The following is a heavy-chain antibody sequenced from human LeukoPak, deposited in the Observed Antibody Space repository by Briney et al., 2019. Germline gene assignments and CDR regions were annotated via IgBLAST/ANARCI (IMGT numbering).Heavy chain of an antibody. CDR3: ARGFNDILTGYRFDY. V-gene: IGHV4-31*03. CDR2: IYYSGST. Sequence: SETLSLTCTVSGVSISSGGYYWSWIRQHPGKGLGLIGYIYYSGSTYYNPSLKSRVTISVDTSKNQFSLKLSSVTAADTAVYYCARGFNDILTGYRFDYWGQGTLVTVSS. D-gene: IGHD3-9*01. CDR1: GVSISSGGYY. J-gene: IGHJ4*02.